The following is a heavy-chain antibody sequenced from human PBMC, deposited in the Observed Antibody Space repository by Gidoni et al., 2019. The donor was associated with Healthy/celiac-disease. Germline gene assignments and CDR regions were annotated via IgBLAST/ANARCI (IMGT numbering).Heavy chain of an antibody. V-gene: IGHV1-8*01. D-gene: IGHD3-22*01. CDR3: ARGPEATYYYDSSGYLLDY. J-gene: IGHJ4*02. CDR2: MNPNSGNT. Sequence: QVQLVQSGAEVKKPGASVKVSCKASGYTFTSYDINWVRQATGQGLEWMGWMNPNSGNTGYAQKFQGRVTMTRNTSISTAYMELSSLRSEDTAVYYCARGPEATYYYDSSGYLLDYWGQGTLATVSS. CDR1: GYTFTSYD.